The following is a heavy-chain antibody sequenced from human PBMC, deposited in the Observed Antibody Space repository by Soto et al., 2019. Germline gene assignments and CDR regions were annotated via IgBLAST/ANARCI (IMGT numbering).Heavy chain of an antibody. CDR3: ARRVQLYYYGMDV. V-gene: IGHV3-21*01. J-gene: IGHJ6*02. Sequence: PGGSLRLSCAASGFTFSSYSMNWVRQAPGKGLEWVSSISSSSSYIYYADSVKGRFTISRDNAKNSLYLQMNSLRAEDTAVYYCARRVQLYYYGMDVWGQGTTVTVSS. CDR2: ISSSSSYI. CDR1: GFTFSSYS. D-gene: IGHD1-1*01.